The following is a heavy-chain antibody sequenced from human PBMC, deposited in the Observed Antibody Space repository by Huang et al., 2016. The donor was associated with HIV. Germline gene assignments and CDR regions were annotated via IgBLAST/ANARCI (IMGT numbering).Heavy chain of an antibody. D-gene: IGHD3-3*01. CDR3: ARLYCPTARRGYWAWPRYFDY. V-gene: IGHV4-34*01. CDR2: INHSRST. Sequence: QVQLQQWGAGLLNPSETLSLTCAVYGGSFSGYYWIWIRQPPGKGLEWSVDINHSRSTNSNSALKRRVTISVDTSKKQLSRKVSSVTAADRAVYYGARLYCPTARRGYWAWPRYFDYWGQGTLVTVSS. J-gene: IGHJ4*02. CDR1: GGSFSGYY.